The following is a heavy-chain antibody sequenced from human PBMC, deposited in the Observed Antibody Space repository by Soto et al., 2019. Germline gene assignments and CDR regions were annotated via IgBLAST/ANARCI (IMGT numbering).Heavy chain of an antibody. CDR2: TYYRSKWYT. CDR1: GDSVASNSAA. J-gene: IGHJ6*02. Sequence: SQTLSLTCAISGDSVASNSAAWNWIRQSPTRGLEWLGRTYYRSKWYTDDAESVKSRITINPCTSKNQVSLQLKSVTPEDTAVYYCTTGATSGRVVKYYYGIDVWGQGTTVTVAS. D-gene: IGHD3-16*01. V-gene: IGHV6-1*01. CDR3: TTGATSGRVVKYYYGIDV.